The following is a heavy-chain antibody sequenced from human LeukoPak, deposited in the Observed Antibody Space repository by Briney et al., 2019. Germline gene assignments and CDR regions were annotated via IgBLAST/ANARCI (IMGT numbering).Heavy chain of an antibody. V-gene: IGHV3-48*04. Sequence: GGSLRLYCAASGITFSSYSMNWVPQAPGMGREGGSYISSSSSTIYYADSVKGRFTISRDNAKNSLYLQMNSLRAEDTAVYYCARGGIVVVPAAMGWFDPWGQGTLVTVSS. J-gene: IGHJ5*02. CDR1: GITFSSYS. D-gene: IGHD2-2*01. CDR2: ISSSSSTI. CDR3: ARGGIVVVPAAMGWFDP.